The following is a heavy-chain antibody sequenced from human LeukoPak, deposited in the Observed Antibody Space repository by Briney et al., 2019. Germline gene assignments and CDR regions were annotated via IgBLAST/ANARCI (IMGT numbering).Heavy chain of an antibody. CDR2: INHSGST. V-gene: IGHV4-34*01. D-gene: IGHD6-6*01. CDR1: GGSFSGYY. Sequence: SETLSLTCAVYGGSFSGYYWSWIRQPPGKGLEWIGEINHSGSTNYNPSLKSRVTISVDTSKNQFSLKLSSVTAADTAVYYCARGASIAAYNWGQGTLVTVSS. CDR3: ARGASIAAYN. J-gene: IGHJ4*02.